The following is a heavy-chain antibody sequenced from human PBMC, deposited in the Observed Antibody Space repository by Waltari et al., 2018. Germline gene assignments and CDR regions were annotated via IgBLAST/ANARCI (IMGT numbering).Heavy chain of an antibody. CDR3: ARGRTGSNRY. Sequence: EVQLVESGGGLVQPGGSLRLSCAASGFTFSSYWMSWVRQAPGKGLEWVGNIKQEGSEKNYVDSVKGRFTISRDNAKNSLYLQMNSLRAEDTAVYYCARGRTGSNRYWGQGTLVTVSS. CDR1: GFTFSSYW. D-gene: IGHD2-8*02. J-gene: IGHJ4*02. CDR2: IKQEGSEK. V-gene: IGHV3-7*01.